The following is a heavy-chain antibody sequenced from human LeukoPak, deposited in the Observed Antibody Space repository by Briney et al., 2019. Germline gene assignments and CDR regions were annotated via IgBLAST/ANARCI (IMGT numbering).Heavy chain of an antibody. Sequence: ASVKVSCKASGGTFSSYAISWVRQAPGQGLEWMGRIIPIFGTANYAQKFQGRVTITTDESTSTAYMELSSLRSEDTAVYYCARTPFGYSSGWYINWFDPWGQGTLVTVSS. J-gene: IGHJ5*02. CDR1: GGTFSSYA. D-gene: IGHD6-19*01. CDR2: IIPIFGTA. CDR3: ARTPFGYSSGWYINWFDP. V-gene: IGHV1-69*05.